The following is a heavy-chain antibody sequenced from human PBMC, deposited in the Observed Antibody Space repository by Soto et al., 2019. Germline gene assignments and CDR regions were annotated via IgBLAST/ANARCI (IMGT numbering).Heavy chain of an antibody. Sequence: GGSLRLPCAVSGFSFSSSWMTWVRQAPGNGLEWLANINLDGSTTNYVDSVKGRFTVSRDNAKNSLFLQMNSLRVEDTAVYFCARDAAFHRLDSWGPGTLLTVSS. CDR3: ARDAAFHRLDS. V-gene: IGHV3-7*01. CDR2: INLDGSTT. CDR1: GFSFSSSW. J-gene: IGHJ4*02.